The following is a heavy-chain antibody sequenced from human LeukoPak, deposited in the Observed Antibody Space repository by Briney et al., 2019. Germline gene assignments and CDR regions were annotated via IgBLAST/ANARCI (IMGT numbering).Heavy chain of an antibody. Sequence: SETLSLTCVVSRGSFSGYYWSWIRQPPGKGLEWIGEINHSGSTNYNPSLTSRVTISVDTSKNQSPLKLSSVTAADTAVYYCARDHYVWGSYRHFDNWGQGTLVTVSS. J-gene: IGHJ4*02. CDR2: INHSGST. V-gene: IGHV4-34*01. D-gene: IGHD3-16*02. CDR1: RGSFSGYY. CDR3: ARDHYVWGSYRHFDN.